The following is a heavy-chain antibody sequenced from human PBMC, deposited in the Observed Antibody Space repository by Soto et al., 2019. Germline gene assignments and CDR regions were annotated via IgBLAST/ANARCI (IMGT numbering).Heavy chain of an antibody. Sequence: QVQLVQSGAEVKKPGASVKVSCKASGYTFSSYAISWVRQAPGQGLEWMGGIIPIFGTANYAQKFQGRVTITADESTSTAYMELSSLRSEDTAVYYCAREGIAAAGTGAYFDYWGQGTLVTVSS. J-gene: IGHJ4*02. V-gene: IGHV1-69*01. CDR1: GYTFSSYA. CDR3: AREGIAAAGTGAYFDY. D-gene: IGHD6-13*01. CDR2: IIPIFGTA.